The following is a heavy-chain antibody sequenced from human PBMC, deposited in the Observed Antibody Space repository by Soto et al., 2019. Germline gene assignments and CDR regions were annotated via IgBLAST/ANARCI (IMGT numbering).Heavy chain of an antibody. D-gene: IGHD3-22*01. CDR1: GYTLTELS. Sequence: APVKVSCKVSGYTLTELSMHWVRQAPGKGLEWMGGFDPEDGETIYAQKLQGRVTMTEDTSTDTAYMELSSLRSEDTAVYYCAAYRRYYDSSGYAVDYWGQGTLVTVSS. V-gene: IGHV1-24*01. J-gene: IGHJ4*02. CDR3: AAYRRYYDSSGYAVDY. CDR2: FDPEDGET.